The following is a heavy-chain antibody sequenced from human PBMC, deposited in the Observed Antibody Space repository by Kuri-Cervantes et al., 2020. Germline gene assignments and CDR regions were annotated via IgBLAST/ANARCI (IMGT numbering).Heavy chain of an antibody. CDR1: GGTFSGYY. Sequence: GSLRLSCAVYGGTFSGYYWSWIRQPPGKGLEWIGEINHSGSTNYNPSLKGRVTISVDTSKSQFSLKLRSVTAADTAVYYCARHGEWFDYWGQGTLVTVSS. V-gene: IGHV4-34*01. D-gene: IGHD3-10*01. CDR2: INHSGST. J-gene: IGHJ4*02. CDR3: ARHGEWFDY.